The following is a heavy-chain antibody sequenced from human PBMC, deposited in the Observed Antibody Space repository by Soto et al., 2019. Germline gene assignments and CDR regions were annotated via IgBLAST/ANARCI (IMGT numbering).Heavy chain of an antibody. Sequence: QVQLQQWGAGLLKPSETLSLTCAVYGGSFSGYYWSWIRQPPGKGLEWIGEINHSGSTNYNPSLKSRVTISVDPSKNQFSLKLSSVTAAYTAVYYCARRGFGYYYVAGARFDYWGQGTLVTVSS. CDR3: ARRGFGYYYVAGARFDY. D-gene: IGHD3-22*01. CDR1: GGSFSGYY. CDR2: INHSGST. J-gene: IGHJ4*02. V-gene: IGHV4-34*01.